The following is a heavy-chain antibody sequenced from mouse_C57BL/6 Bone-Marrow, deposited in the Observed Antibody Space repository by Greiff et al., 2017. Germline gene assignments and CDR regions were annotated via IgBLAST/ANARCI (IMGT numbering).Heavy chain of an antibody. CDR1: GYTFTSYG. CDR3: ARRYGSSQYYFDY. J-gene: IGHJ2*01. CDR2: IYPRSGNT. D-gene: IGHD1-1*01. Sequence: QVQLKQSGAELARPGASVKLSCKASGYTFTSYGISWVKQRTGQGLEWIGEIYPRSGNTYYNEKFKGKATLTADKSSSTAYMELRSLTSEDSAVYFCARRYGSSQYYFDYWGQGTTLTVSS. V-gene: IGHV1-81*01.